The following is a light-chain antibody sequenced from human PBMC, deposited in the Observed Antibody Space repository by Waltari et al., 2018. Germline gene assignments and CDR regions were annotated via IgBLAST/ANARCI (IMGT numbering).Light chain of an antibody. Sequence: TQSPSTLSAPVGDRVTITCRASQSIRSWLAWYQQKPGQAPRLLIYDASNRATGIPARFSGSGSGTDFTLTISSLEPEDFAVYYCQQRKIWPPLTFGGGTKVE. CDR3: QQRKIWPPLT. CDR1: QSIRSW. V-gene: IGKV3-11*01. J-gene: IGKJ4*01. CDR2: DAS.